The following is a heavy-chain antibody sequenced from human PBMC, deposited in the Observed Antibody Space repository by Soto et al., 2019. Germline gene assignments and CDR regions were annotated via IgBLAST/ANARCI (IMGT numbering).Heavy chain of an antibody. Sequence: SCKVSGYTLTELSMHWVRQAPGKGLEWVAVISYDGSNKYYADSVKGRFTISRDNSKNTLYLQMNSLRAEDTAVYYCAKGLLGAFDIWGQGTMVTVSS. CDR2: ISYDGSNK. J-gene: IGHJ3*02. CDR3: AKGLLGAFDI. D-gene: IGHD1-26*01. V-gene: IGHV3-30*18. CDR1: GYTLTELS.